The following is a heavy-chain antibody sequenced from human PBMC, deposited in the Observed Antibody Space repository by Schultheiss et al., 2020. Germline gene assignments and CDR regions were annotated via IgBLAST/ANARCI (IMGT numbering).Heavy chain of an antibody. CDR3: ARTYYDFWSGYYLGGYGMDV. Sequence: GGSLRLSCAASGFTFSSYWMHWVRQAPGKGLVWVSRINSDGSSTSYADSVKGRFTISRDNSKNTLYLQMNSLRAEDTAVYYCARTYYDFWSGYYLGGYGMDVWGQGTTVTVS. CDR2: INSDGSST. CDR1: GFTFSSYW. D-gene: IGHD3-3*01. J-gene: IGHJ6*02. V-gene: IGHV3-74*01.